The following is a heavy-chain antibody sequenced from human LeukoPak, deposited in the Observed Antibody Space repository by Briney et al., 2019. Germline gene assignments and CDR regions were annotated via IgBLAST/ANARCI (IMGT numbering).Heavy chain of an antibody. J-gene: IGHJ6*02. D-gene: IGHD1-26*01. CDR1: GGYVNSGGYY. V-gene: IGHV4-31*03. CDR2: IYSGGNT. CDR3: ARDRWYSGSYPTDYGMDV. Sequence: SQTLSLTCTVSGGYVNSGGYYWTWIRQHPGKGLEWIGYIYSGGNTYYSPSLRSRLTMSADTSKNQFSLKLSSVTAADTAVYYCARDRWYSGSYPTDYGMDVWGQGTTVTVSS.